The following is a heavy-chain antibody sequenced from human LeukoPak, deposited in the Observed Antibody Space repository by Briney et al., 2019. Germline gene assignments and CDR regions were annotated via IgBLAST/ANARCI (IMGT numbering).Heavy chain of an antibody. J-gene: IGHJ6*03. Sequence: GGSLRLSCAASGFTFSSYWMHWVRQAPGKGLVWVSRINSDGSSTSYADSVKGRFTISRDNAKNTLYLQMNSLRAEDTAVYYCARGLLWFGAPYYYYMDVWGKGTTVTISS. CDR3: ARGLLWFGAPYYYYMDV. CDR2: INSDGSST. D-gene: IGHD3-10*01. V-gene: IGHV3-74*01. CDR1: GFTFSSYW.